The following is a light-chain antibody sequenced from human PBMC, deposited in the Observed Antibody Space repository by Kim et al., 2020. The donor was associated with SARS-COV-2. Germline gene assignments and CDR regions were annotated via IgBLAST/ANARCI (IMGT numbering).Light chain of an antibody. CDR2: QDS. CDR3: QAWDSGVV. J-gene: IGLJ2*01. V-gene: IGLV3-1*01. CDR1: KLGDKY. Sequence: SSELTQPPSVSVSPGQTASITCSGDKLGDKYACWYQQKPGQSPVLVIYQDSKRPSGIPERFSGSNSGNTATLTISGTQAMDEADYYCQAWDSGVVFGGVTHLTVL.